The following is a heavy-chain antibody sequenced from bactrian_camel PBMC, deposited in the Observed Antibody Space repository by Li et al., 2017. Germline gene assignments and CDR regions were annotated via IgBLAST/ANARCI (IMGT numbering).Heavy chain of an antibody. D-gene: IGHD2*01. CDR2: IYYGDSDT. CDR3: AARFGNCGFIDYTNPGQYPY. J-gene: IGHJ4*01. CDR1: GYTDSSNC. Sequence: HVQLVESGGGSVQAGGSLRLSRATSGYTDSSNCIGWFRQAPGKQREGVAAIYYGDSDTWYADSAKGRLTVSQDNARNTVYLQMSNLKPEDTAMYYCAARFGNCGFIDYTNPGQYPYWGQGTQVTVS. V-gene: IGHV3S1*01.